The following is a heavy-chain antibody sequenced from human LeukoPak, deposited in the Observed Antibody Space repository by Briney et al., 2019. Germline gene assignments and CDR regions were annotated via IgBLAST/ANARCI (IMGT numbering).Heavy chain of an antibody. V-gene: IGHV1-3*01. CDR1: GCTFTSYA. Sequence: ASVKVSCKASGCTFTSYAMHWVRQAPGQRLEWMGWINAGNGNTKYSQKFQGRVTITRDTSASTAYMELSSLRSEDTAVYYCARGSDYDFWSGYYYYYYYYGMDVWGQGTTVTVSS. J-gene: IGHJ6*02. D-gene: IGHD3-3*01. CDR3: ARGSDYDFWSGYYYYYYYYGMDV. CDR2: INAGNGNT.